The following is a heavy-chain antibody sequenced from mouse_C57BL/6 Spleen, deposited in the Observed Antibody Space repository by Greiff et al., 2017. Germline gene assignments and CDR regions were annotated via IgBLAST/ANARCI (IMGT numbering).Heavy chain of an antibody. CDR1: GYAFSSSW. V-gene: IGHV1-82*01. Sequence: QVQLQQSGPELVKPGASVKISCQASGYAFSSSWLNWVKQRPGQGLEWIGRIYPGDGDTNYNGKFQGKATLTADKSSSTAYMPHSSLTSEDSAVYFYARSERGYFDVWGTGTTVTVSS. J-gene: IGHJ1*03. CDR3: ARSERGYFDV. CDR2: IYPGDGDT.